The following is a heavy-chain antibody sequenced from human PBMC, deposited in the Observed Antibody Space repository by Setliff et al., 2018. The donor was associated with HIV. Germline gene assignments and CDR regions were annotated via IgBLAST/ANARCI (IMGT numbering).Heavy chain of an antibody. CDR1: DYTFTTYW. D-gene: IGHD6-13*01. Sequence: GESLKISCKAVDYTFTTYWIGWVHQMPGEGLEWMGIIYPDDSNIRYNPSFQSQVTISADKSITTAYLEIHNLKASDTATYYCARRDGRSMNAFQIWGPGTMVTVSS. J-gene: IGHJ3*01. CDR3: ARRDGRSMNAFQI. V-gene: IGHV5-51*07. CDR2: IYPDDSNI.